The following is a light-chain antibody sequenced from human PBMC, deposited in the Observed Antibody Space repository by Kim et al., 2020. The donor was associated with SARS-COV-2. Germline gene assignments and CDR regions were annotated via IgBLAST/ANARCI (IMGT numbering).Light chain of an antibody. CDR2: WAS. J-gene: IGKJ5*01. V-gene: IGKV4-1*01. CDR3: QQYYSTPIT. Sequence: ATIHCKSSQSVLYSSNNKSYLALYQQKPGPPPKLLIYWASTREAVVPDRFSGSGSGTDFTLTISSLQAEDVAVYYCQQYYSTPITFGQGTRLEIK. CDR1: QSVLYSSNNKSY.